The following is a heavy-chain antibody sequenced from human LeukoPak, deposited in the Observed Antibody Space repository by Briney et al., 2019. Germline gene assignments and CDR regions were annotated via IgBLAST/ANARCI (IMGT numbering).Heavy chain of an antibody. D-gene: IGHD7-27*01. V-gene: IGHV1-69*04. CDR3: AREGSGTRLNWGGDGLDV. CDR2: IIPILGMA. Sequence: ASVKVSCTTSGGTCTSCAVTWVRQTPGQGLEWMGRIIPILGMAKYAQEFQGRVTITADKATRTAYMELSSLRSEDTAVYYCAREGSGTRLNWGGDGLDVWGQGTTVTVSS. CDR1: GGTCTSCA. J-gene: IGHJ6*02.